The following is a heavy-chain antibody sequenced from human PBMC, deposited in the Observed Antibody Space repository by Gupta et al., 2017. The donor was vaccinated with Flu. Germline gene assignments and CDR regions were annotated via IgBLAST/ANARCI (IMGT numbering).Heavy chain of an antibody. CDR2: ISFDSTYK. Sequence: VQLVESGGGVVQPVRSLRLSWSASGFPFIYFGAHWVRQAPGKGLEWVAVISFDSTYKHYGDAMKGRITIARDNSKNTLTLQINSLRSEDTAVYYCAKDQREFCSGGEWYPQIVDYWRQGTLVTVSP. CDR3: AKDQREFCSGGEWYPQIVDY. J-gene: IGHJ4*02. D-gene: IGHD2-15*01. CDR1: GFPFIYFG. V-gene: IGHV3-30*18.